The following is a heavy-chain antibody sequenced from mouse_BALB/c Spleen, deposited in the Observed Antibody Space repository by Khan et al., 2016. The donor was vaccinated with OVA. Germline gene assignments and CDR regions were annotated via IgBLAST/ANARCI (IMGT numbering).Heavy chain of an antibody. D-gene: IGHD1-2*01. CDR2: IDPANGKT. CDR1: GFNIKDTY. CDR3: AHSLLLYAMDY. Sequence: VRLQQPGAEFVKPGASVKLSCTASGFNIKDTYIHWVKQRPEQGLEWIGKIDPANGKTNYDPKFQGKATMTADTSSNTAYFHLSSLTSEDTVVYYCAHSLLLYAMDYWGHGTSVTVSS. V-gene: IGHV14-3*02. J-gene: IGHJ4*01.